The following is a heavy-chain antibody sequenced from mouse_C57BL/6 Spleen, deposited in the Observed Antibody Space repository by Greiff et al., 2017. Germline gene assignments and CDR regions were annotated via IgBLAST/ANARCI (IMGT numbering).Heavy chain of an antibody. CDR3: ARGDGSSC. D-gene: IGHD1-1*01. J-gene: IGHJ3*01. CDR1: GYTFTSYW. CDR2: IHPSDSDT. V-gene: IGHV1-74*01. Sequence: VKLQQPGAELVKPGASVKVSCKASGYTFTSYWMPWVKQRPGQGLEWIGRIHPSDSDTNYNQKFKGKATLTVDKSSSTAYMQLSSLAAEDSAVYDWARGDGSSCWGQGTLVTVSA.